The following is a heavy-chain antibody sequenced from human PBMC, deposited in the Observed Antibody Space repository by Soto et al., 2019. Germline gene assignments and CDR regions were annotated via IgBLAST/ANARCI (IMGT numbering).Heavy chain of an antibody. D-gene: IGHD6-6*01. J-gene: IGHJ6*02. CDR2: ISYDGSNK. CDR3: ARDDGSSAPFYYYGMDV. Sequence: QVQLVESGGGVVQPGRSLRLSCAASGFTFSSYAMHWVRQAPGKGLEWVAVISYDGSNKYYADSVKGRLTISRDNSKNTLYLQMNSLRAEDTAVYYCARDDGSSAPFYYYGMDVWGQGTTVTVSS. CDR1: GFTFSSYA. V-gene: IGHV3-30-3*01.